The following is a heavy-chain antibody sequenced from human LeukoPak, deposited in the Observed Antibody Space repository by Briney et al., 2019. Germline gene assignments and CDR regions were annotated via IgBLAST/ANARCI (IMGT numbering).Heavy chain of an antibody. CDR1: GGSISSGGYY. V-gene: IGHV4-61*08. Sequence: PSQTLSLTCTVSGGSISSGGYYWNWIRQHPGKGLEWIGYIYYSGSTNYNPSLKSRVTISVDTSKNQFSLKLSSVTAADKAVYSCARLASRGGATTNWFDPWGQGTLVTVSS. CDR3: ARLASRGGATTNWFDP. CDR2: IYYSGST. J-gene: IGHJ5*02. D-gene: IGHD1-26*01.